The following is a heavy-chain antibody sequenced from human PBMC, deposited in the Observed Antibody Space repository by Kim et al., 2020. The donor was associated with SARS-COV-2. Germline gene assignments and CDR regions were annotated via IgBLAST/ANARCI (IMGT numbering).Heavy chain of an antibody. V-gene: IGHV4-59*08. J-gene: IGHJ2*01. CDR3: ARRYSNYWYFDL. D-gene: IGHD4-4*01. Sequence: TPSLRGGVTMSVDTSKNQFSLRLNSVTAADAAMYYCARRYSNYWYFDLWGRGTLVTVSS.